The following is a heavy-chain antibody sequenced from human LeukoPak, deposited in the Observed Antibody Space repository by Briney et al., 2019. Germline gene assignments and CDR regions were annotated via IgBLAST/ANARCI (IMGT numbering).Heavy chain of an antibody. Sequence: GGSLRLSRAASGFTFSSYAMSWVRQAPGKGLEWVSAISGSGGSTYYADSVKGRFTISRDNSKNTLYLQMNSLRAEDTAVYYCAKSKYQQLVRCFDYWGQGTLVTVSS. CDR1: GFTFSSYA. D-gene: IGHD6-13*01. CDR2: ISGSGGST. V-gene: IGHV3-23*01. CDR3: AKSKYQQLVRCFDY. J-gene: IGHJ4*02.